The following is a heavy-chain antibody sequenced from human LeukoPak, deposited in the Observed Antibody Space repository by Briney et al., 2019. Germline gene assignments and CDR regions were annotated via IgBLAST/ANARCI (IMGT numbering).Heavy chain of an antibody. CDR3: AKVSSYSSRMLGDHDY. J-gene: IGHJ4*02. CDR1: GFTFSSYS. Sequence: PGGSLRLSCAASGFTFSSYSMNWVRQAPGKGLEWVSYISSSSSTIYYADSVKGRFTISRDNAKNSLYLQMNSLRAEDTAVYYCAKVSSYSSRMLGDHDYWGQGTLVTVSS. CDR2: ISSSSSTI. V-gene: IGHV3-48*04. D-gene: IGHD6-13*01.